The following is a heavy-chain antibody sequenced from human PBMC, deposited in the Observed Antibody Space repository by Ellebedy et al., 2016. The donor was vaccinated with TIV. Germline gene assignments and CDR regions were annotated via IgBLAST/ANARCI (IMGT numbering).Heavy chain of an antibody. J-gene: IGHJ4*02. CDR3: AKDINHQQANAKDY. Sequence: PGGSLRLSCAASGFTFSSYAMSWVRQAPGKGLECVSGISNSGGSTYYAESVKGRFTISRDNSKNTLYLQMNSLRAEDTAVYYCAKDINHQQANAKDYWGQGTLVTVSS. D-gene: IGHD1-1*01. CDR2: ISNSGGST. CDR1: GFTFSSYA. V-gene: IGHV3-23*01.